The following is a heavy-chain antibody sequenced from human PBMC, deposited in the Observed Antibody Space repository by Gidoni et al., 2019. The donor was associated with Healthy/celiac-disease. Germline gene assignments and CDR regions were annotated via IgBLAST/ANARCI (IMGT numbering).Heavy chain of an antibody. J-gene: IGHJ4*02. CDR1: GFTFSGSA. Sequence: EVQLVESGGGLVQPGGSLKLSCAASGFTFSGSAMHWVRQASGKGLAWVGRIRSKANSYATAYAASVKGRFTISRDDSKNTAYLQMNSLKTEDTAVYYCTTSREGDIVAYWGQGTLVTVSS. CDR2: IRSKANSYAT. V-gene: IGHV3-73*02. D-gene: IGHD5-12*01. CDR3: TTSREGDIVAY.